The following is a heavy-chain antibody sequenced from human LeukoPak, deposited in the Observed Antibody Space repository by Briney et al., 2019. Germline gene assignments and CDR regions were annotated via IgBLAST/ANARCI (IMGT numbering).Heavy chain of an antibody. CDR2: ISGSSGST. Sequence: PGGSLRLSCATSGFTFTNYPMNWVRQAPGKGLEWVSDISGSSGSTYYADSVKGRFTISRDNSKNTLFLQMSSLRAEDTAVYYCAKHIVVVPAAGDSFDYWGQGTLVTVSS. D-gene: IGHD2-2*01. CDR1: GFTFTNYP. V-gene: IGHV3-23*01. CDR3: AKHIVVVPAAGDSFDY. J-gene: IGHJ4*02.